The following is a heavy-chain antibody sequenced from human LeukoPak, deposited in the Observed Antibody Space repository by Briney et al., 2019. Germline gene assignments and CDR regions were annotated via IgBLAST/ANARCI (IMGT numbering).Heavy chain of an antibody. V-gene: IGHV1-46*01. Sequence: ASVKVSCKASGYTFTSYYMHWVRQAPGQGLGWMGIINPSGGSTSYAQKFQGRVTMTRDTSTSTVYMELSSLRSEDTAVYYCARAAILPLFDPWGQGTLVTVSS. D-gene: IGHD2-15*01. CDR3: ARAAILPLFDP. CDR2: INPSGGST. J-gene: IGHJ5*02. CDR1: GYTFTSYY.